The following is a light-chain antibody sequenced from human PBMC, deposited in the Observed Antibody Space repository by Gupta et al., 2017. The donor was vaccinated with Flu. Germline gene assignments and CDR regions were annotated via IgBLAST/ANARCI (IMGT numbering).Light chain of an antibody. CDR3: QQSYSNPPGWT. V-gene: IGKV1-39*01. Sequence: DIQMTQSPSSLSASVGDRVTITCRASQSISSYLNWYQQKPGKAPKLLIYAASSLQSGVPSRFSGSGSGTDFTLTISSLQPEDFATYYCQQSYSNPPGWTFGQGTKVEIK. CDR1: QSISSY. CDR2: AAS. J-gene: IGKJ1*01.